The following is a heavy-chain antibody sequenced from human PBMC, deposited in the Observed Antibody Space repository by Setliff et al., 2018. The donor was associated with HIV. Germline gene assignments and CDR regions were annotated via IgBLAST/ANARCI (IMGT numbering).Heavy chain of an antibody. CDR1: GFTFSTFA. V-gene: IGHV3-30*07. CDR2: ISYDASRA. CDR3: TSDPPASGWTLAY. J-gene: IGHJ4*02. D-gene: IGHD6-19*01. Sequence: PGGSLRLSCVASGFTFSTFAMHWVRQAPGKGLEWVSVISYDASRASYADSVKGRFTISRDNSKNTLYLQMDSLRAEDTALYYCTSDPPASGWTLAYWGQGALVTVSS.